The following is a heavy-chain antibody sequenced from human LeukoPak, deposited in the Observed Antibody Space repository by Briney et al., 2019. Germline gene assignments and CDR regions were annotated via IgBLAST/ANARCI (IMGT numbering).Heavy chain of an antibody. D-gene: IGHD3-10*01. J-gene: IGHJ4*02. CDR3: AKVERPAGLRESFDY. CDR1: GFSFDDYA. V-gene: IGHV3-9*01. Sequence: LPGGSLRLSCSCSGFSFDDYAMHGVRQAPGKGLEGVSGISWSSNDMGYADSVKGRFTISRDNAKNSLYLQMHSLRPEDTALHYCAKVERPAGLRESFDYWGQGTLVTVSS. CDR2: ISWSSNDM.